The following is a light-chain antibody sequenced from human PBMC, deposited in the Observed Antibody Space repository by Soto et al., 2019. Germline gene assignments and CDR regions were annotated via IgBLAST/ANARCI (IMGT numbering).Light chain of an antibody. J-gene: IGKJ4*01. Sequence: DIQITQSPCSVSASVGDRVTITCRASQGLSSYLAWYQQKPGKAPKLLIYAASTLQSGVPSRFSGSGSGTDFTLTINSLEPEDFAVYYCQQYNNWPPLTFGGGTKVDI. CDR1: QGLSSY. CDR2: AAS. CDR3: QQYNNWPPLT. V-gene: IGKV1-12*01.